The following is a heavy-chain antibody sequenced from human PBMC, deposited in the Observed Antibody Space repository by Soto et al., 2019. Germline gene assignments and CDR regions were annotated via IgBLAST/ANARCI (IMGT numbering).Heavy chain of an antibody. J-gene: IGHJ2*01. CDR1: GFTFSSYA. CDR3: ARPXXXXXXXWXXXDL. CDR2: ISYDGSNK. V-gene: IGHV3-30-3*01. Sequence: QVQLVESGGGVVQPGRSLRLSCAASGFTFSSYAMHWVRQAPGKGLEWVAVISYDGSNKYYTDSVKGRFTISRDNSKNTLYLQMNSXRAEDXXXXYXARPXXXXXXXWXXXDLXGRGTLVTVSS.